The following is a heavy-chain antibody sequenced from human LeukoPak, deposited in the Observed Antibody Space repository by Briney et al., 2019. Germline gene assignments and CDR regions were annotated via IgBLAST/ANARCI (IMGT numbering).Heavy chain of an antibody. J-gene: IGHJ4*02. CDR1: GGSFSGYY. D-gene: IGHD2-15*01. V-gene: IGHV4-34*01. CDR3: ARKDSYYFDY. Sequence: PSETLSLTCAVYGGSFSGYYWSWIRQPPGKGLEWIGEINHSGSTNYNPSLKSRVTISVDTSKNQFSLKLSSVTAADTAVYYYARKDSYYFDYWGQGTLVTVSS. CDR2: INHSGST.